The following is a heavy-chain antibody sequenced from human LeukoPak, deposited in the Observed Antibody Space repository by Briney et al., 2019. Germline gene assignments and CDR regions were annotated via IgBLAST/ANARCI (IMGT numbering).Heavy chain of an antibody. V-gene: IGHV3-30*04. CDR3: ARDGIGIAAAGTWLLFDY. Sequence: GGSLRLSCAASGFTFISYAMHWVRQAPGKGLEWVAVISYDGSNKYYADSVKGRFTISRDNSKNTLYLQMNSLSAEDTAVYYCARDGIGIAAAGTWLLFDYWGQGTLVTVSS. CDR1: GFTFISYA. D-gene: IGHD6-13*01. CDR2: ISYDGSNK. J-gene: IGHJ4*02.